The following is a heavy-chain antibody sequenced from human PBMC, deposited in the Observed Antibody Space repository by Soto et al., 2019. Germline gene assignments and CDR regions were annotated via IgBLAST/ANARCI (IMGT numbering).Heavy chain of an antibody. D-gene: IGHD6-19*01. CDR3: ARDGQSLALYAVDV. CDR2: IWYDGSNK. J-gene: IGHJ6*02. Sequence: QVQVVESGGGVVQPGRSLRLSCTASGFTFRSHAMHWVRQAPGKGLEWVAQIWYDGSNKYYADSVKGRFTISRDNSKNTLYVQMDSLRVEDTAVYYWARDGQSLALYAVDVWGQGTAVTVS. V-gene: IGHV3-33*01. CDR1: GFTFRSHA.